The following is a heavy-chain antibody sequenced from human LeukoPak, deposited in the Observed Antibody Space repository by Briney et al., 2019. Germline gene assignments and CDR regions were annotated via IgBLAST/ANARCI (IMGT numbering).Heavy chain of an antibody. CDR3: ARVPVTMVLSGQYFDL. V-gene: IGHV1-69*13. CDR2: IIPIFGTA. Sequence: SVKVSCKASGGTFSSYAISWVRQAPGQGLEWMGGIIPIFGTANYAQKFQGRVTITADESTSTAYMELSSLRSEDTAVYYCARVPVTMVLSGQYFDLWGRGTLVTVSS. D-gene: IGHD3-10*01. J-gene: IGHJ2*01. CDR1: GGTFSSYA.